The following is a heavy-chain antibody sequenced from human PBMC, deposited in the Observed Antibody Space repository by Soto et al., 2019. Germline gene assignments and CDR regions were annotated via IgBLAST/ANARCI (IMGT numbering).Heavy chain of an antibody. D-gene: IGHD2-2*02. CDR3: AKGGDVVPAAIRGDYGMDV. J-gene: IGHJ6*02. CDR1: GFTFSSYG. CDR2: ISYDGSNK. V-gene: IGHV3-30*18. Sequence: PGVSLRLSCAASGFTFSSYGMHWVRQAPGKGLEWVAVISYDGSNKYYADSVKGRFTISRDNSKNTLYLQMNSLRAEDTAVYYCAKGGDVVPAAIRGDYGMDVWGQGTTVTVSS.